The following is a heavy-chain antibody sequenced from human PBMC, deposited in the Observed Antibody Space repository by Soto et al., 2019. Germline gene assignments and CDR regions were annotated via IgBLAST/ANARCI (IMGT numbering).Heavy chain of an antibody. Sequence: SETLSLTCTVSGGSISSYYWSWIRQPPGKGLEWIGYIYYSGSTNYNPSLKSRVTISVDTSKNQFSLKLSSVTAADTAVYYCVRAHSSTDYGDYYFDYWGQGTLVTVSS. J-gene: IGHJ4*02. CDR2: IYYSGST. V-gene: IGHV4-59*01. CDR1: GGSISSYY. CDR3: VRAHSSTDYGDYYFDY. D-gene: IGHD4-17*01.